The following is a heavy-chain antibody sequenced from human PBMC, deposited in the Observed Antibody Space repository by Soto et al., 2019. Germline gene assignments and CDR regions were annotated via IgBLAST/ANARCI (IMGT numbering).Heavy chain of an antibody. Sequence: ASVKVSCKASGYTFITYDIHWVRQATGQGLEWMGWMNPYNGNAGYAQKFQGRVTMTRNTSTSTAYMELSSLRSEDTAVYFCARRKERSGPHYFDSWGQGTLVTVSS. D-gene: IGHD6-25*01. CDR1: GYTFITYD. J-gene: IGHJ4*02. CDR3: ARRKERSGPHYFDS. CDR2: MNPYNGNA. V-gene: IGHV1-8*01.